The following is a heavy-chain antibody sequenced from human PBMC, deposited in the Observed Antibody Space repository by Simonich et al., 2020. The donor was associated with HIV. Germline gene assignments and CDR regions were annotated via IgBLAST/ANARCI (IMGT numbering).Heavy chain of an antibody. D-gene: IGHD3-3*01. Sequence: EVQLLESGGGLVQPGGSLRLSCAASGFTFSSYAMSWVRQAPGKGLGGVSAIRGSGGNTYYADSVKGRLTISRDNSKNTLYLQMNSLRAEDTAVYYCAKDRYYNFWSGYYDYWGQGTLVTVSS. CDR2: IRGSGGNT. V-gene: IGHV3-23*01. J-gene: IGHJ4*02. CDR1: GFTFSSYA. CDR3: AKDRYYNFWSGYYDY.